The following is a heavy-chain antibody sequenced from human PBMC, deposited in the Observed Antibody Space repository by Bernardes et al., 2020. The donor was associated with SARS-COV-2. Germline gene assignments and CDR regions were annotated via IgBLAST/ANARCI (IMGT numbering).Heavy chain of an antibody. V-gene: IGHV3-33*01. CDR3: VRRFCAASSACGNFYGMGV. Sequence: GGSLLLSCAASGFTFNTYGMHWVRRAPGQGLEWVAVIWYDGSTKYYGDSVKGRFTISRDNSKNTLYLQMSSLRVEDTAVYYCVRRFCAASSACGNFYGMGVWGQGTTVT. D-gene: IGHD3-3*01. CDR2: IWYDGSTK. J-gene: IGHJ6*02. CDR1: GFTFNTYG.